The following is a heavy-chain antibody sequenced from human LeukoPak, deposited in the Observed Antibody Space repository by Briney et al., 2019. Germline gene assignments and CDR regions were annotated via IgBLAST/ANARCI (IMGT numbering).Heavy chain of an antibody. Sequence: SETLSLTCAVSGGSISSGGYSWSWIRQPPGKGLEWTGYIYHSGSTYYNPSLKSRVTISVDRSKNQFSLKLSSVTAADTAVYYCARGYYDSSGYQGGHAFDIWGQGTMVTVSS. CDR3: ARGYYDSSGYQGGHAFDI. V-gene: IGHV4-30-2*01. CDR2: IYHSGST. D-gene: IGHD3-22*01. J-gene: IGHJ3*02. CDR1: GGSISSGGYS.